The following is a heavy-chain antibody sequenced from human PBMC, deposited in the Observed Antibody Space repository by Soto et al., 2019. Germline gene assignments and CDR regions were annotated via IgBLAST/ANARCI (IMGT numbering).Heavy chain of an antibody. Sequence: QVQLVESGGGVVQTGRSLRLSCAASGFSFRSYAMHWVRQAPGKGLEWVAVMSYDGSDKDYADSVKGRFTISRDNSKNTLYLQMSRLRAEDTAVYYCARARLDTPALEYWGQGTLVTVSS. V-gene: IGHV3-30-3*01. CDR3: ARARLDTPALEY. J-gene: IGHJ4*02. D-gene: IGHD2-2*01. CDR2: MSYDGSDK. CDR1: GFSFRSYA.